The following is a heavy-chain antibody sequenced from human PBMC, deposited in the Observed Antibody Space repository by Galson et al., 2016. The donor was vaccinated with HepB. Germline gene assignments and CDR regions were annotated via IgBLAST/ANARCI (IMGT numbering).Heavy chain of an antibody. J-gene: IGHJ6*02. CDR3: ARALLYEQPTPWGMDV. CDR2: TYFRSKWYT. CDR1: GDSVSSNSAA. D-gene: IGHD3-3*01. V-gene: IGHV6-1*01. Sequence: CAISGDSVSSNSAAWNWIRQSPSRGLEWLGRTYFRSKWYTDYALSVKSRININADTSKNQFSLQLNSVTPEDTAVYYCARALLYEQPTPWGMDVWGQGTTVIVSS.